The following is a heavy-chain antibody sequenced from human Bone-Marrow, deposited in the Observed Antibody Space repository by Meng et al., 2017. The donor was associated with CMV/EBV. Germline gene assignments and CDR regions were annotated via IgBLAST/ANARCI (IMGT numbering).Heavy chain of an antibody. D-gene: IGHD2-2*01. Sequence: SETLSLTCTVSGGSISSSSYYWGWIRQSPGKGLEWIGSIYYSGSTYYNPSLKSRVTISVDTSKNQFSLKLSSVTAADTAVYYCARDVVVPATTNWFDPWGQGTLVTVSS. CDR1: GGSISSSSYY. CDR3: ARDVVVPATTNWFDP. CDR2: IYYSGST. J-gene: IGHJ5*02. V-gene: IGHV4-39*07.